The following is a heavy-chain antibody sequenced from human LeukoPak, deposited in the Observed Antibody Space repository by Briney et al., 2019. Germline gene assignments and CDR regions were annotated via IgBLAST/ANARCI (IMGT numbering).Heavy chain of an antibody. CDR2: INHSGST. CDR1: GGSFSGYY. Sequence: PSETLSLTCAVYGGSFSGYYWSWIRQPPGKGLEWIGEINHSGSTNYNPSLKGRVTISVDTSKNQFSLKLSSVTAADTAVYYCARGVTMIVVVIHDWYFDLWGRGTLVTVSS. D-gene: IGHD3-22*01. CDR3: ARGVTMIVVVIHDWYFDL. J-gene: IGHJ2*01. V-gene: IGHV4-34*01.